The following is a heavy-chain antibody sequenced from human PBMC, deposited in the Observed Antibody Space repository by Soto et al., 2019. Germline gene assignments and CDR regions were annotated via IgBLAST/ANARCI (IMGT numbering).Heavy chain of an antibody. CDR3: ARHYYDSSAYHFVGLDF. V-gene: IGHV4-30-4*01. CDR1: GGSISSGNYY. D-gene: IGHD3-22*01. Sequence: SETLSFTCTVSGGSISSGNYYWSWIRQPPGKGLEWIGYIYYSGTTYSNPSLNGRVTISVDTSKNQFSLKLSSVTAADTALYYCARHYYDSSAYHFVGLDFWGQGTLVTVSS. CDR2: IYYSGTT. J-gene: IGHJ4*02.